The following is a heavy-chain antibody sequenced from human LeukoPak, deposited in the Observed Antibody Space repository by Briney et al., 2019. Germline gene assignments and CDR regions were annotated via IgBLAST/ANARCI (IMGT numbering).Heavy chain of an antibody. CDR2: IYYTWST. J-gene: IGHJ4*02. V-gene: IGHV4-39*07. CDR3: ASGLSSFFDY. Sequence: SESLSLACPVAGGSISSGSYESGWIRRPPGKGRDWFGRIYYTWSTYYNPSLKSRGTISVDTSQNQFSLKVSSVTAADSPGYYCASGLSSFFDYWGQGTLVTVS. CDR1: GGSISSGSYE. D-gene: IGHD3-16*02.